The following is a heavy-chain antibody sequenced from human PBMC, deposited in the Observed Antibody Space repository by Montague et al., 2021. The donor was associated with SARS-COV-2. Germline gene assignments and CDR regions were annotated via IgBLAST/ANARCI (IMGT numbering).Heavy chain of an antibody. CDR2: IHYSGST. CDR3: ARLWDTVYYYYGMDV. CDR1: RDSVSSGSYY. V-gene: IGHV4-39*01. Sequence: ETLSLTCTVSRDSVSSGSYYWSWIRQPPGKGLEWIGSIHYSGSTYYNPSLKSRVSISVDTSKNQFSLKLSSVTAADTAVYYCARLWDTVYYYYGMDVWGQGTTVTVSS. D-gene: IGHD1-26*01. J-gene: IGHJ6*02.